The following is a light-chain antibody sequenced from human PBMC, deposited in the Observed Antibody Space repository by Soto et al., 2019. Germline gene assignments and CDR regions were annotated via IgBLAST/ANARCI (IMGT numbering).Light chain of an antibody. J-gene: IGKJ5*01. CDR1: QGLSSS. Sequence: IQLTQSPPSLSASVGDRVTFTCRASQGLSSSLAWYQQQPGKAPKLLIYAASTLQSGVPSRFSGSGSRTDLTLTISCLQPVDFATYYCQQLHSYPFAFGQGTRLEIK. CDR2: AAS. CDR3: QQLHSYPFA. V-gene: IGKV1-9*01.